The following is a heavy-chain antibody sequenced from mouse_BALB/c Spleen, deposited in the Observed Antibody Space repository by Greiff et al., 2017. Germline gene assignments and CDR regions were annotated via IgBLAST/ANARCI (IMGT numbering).Heavy chain of an antibody. CDR3: ARREDYGYDGFAY. D-gene: IGHD2-2*01. Sequence: QVQLQQSGAELVRPGTSVKVSCKASGYAFTNYLIEWVKQRPGQGLEWIGVINPGSGGTNYNEKFKGKATLTADKSSSTAYMQLSSLTSDDSAVYLCARREDYGYDGFAYWGQGTLVTVSA. J-gene: IGHJ3*01. CDR2: INPGSGGT. V-gene: IGHV1-54*01. CDR1: GYAFTNYL.